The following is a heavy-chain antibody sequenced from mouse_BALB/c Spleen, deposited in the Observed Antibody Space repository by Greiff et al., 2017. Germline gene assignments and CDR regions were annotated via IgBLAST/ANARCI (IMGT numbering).Heavy chain of an antibody. J-gene: IGHJ3*01. CDR1: GFTFSSYA. V-gene: IGHV5-6-5*01. Sequence: DVQLQESGGGLVKPGGSLKLSCAASGFTFSSYAMSWVRQTPEKRLEWVASISSGGSTYYPDSVKGRFTISRDNARNILYLQMSSLRSEDTAMYYCARGRGYDVSLAYWGQGTLVTVSA. CDR2: ISSGGST. D-gene: IGHD2-2*01. CDR3: ARGRGYDVSLAY.